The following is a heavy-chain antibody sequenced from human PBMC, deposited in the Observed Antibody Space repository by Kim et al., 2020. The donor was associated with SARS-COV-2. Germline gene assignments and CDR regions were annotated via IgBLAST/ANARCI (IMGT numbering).Heavy chain of an antibody. D-gene: IGHD1-26*01. CDR2: ISYDGSNK. Sequence: GGSLRLSCAASGFTFSSYAMHWVRQAQGKGLEWVAVISYDGSNKYYADSVKGRFTISRDNSNNTLYLQMNSLRPEDTAVYYCARSSGGSYQLGGYWGQGTLVTVSS. CDR1: GFTFSSYA. CDR3: ARSSGGSYQLGGY. J-gene: IGHJ4*02. V-gene: IGHV3-30-3*01.